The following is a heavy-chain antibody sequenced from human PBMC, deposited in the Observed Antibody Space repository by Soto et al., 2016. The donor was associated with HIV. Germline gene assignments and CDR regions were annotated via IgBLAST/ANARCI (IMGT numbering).Heavy chain of an antibody. J-gene: IGHJ3*02. Sequence: QVQLVQSGAEVKKPGASVKVSCKVSGYTLTELSMHWVRQAPGKGLEWMGGFDPEDGETIYAQKFQGRVKMTEDTSTDTAYMELSSLRSEDTAVYYCARGRVNGYCSGGSCSDAFDIWGQGTMVTVSS. D-gene: IGHD2-15*01. CDR1: GYTLTELS. V-gene: IGHV1-24*01. CDR2: FDPEDGET. CDR3: ARGRVNGYCSGGSCSDAFDI.